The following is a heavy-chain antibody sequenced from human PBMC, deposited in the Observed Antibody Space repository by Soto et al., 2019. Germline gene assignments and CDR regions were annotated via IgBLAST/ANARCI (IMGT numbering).Heavy chain of an antibody. CDR3: ARERGFVRGVLRYYLDY. J-gene: IGHJ4*02. D-gene: IGHD3-10*01. CDR1: GYSFSSYG. CDR2: IWYDGSNE. Sequence: GGSLGLSRAASGYSFSSYGMHWVRQAPGKGLEWVALIWYDGSNEYYADSVQGRFTISRDNSETTVYLQMNSLSVEDTAIYYCARERGFVRGVLRYYLDYWGQGTLVTVSS. V-gene: IGHV3-33*01.